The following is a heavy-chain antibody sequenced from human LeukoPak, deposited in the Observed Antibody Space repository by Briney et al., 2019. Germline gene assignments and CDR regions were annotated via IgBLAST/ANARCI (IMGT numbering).Heavy chain of an antibody. V-gene: IGHV1-3*01. CDR2: INAGNGNT. CDR1: GYTFTSYA. J-gene: IGHJ6*02. CDR3: ARDRVVVVPAAITSGAEYCYYGMDV. Sequence: ASVKVSCKASGYTFTSYAMHWVRQAPGQRLEWLGWINAGNGNTKYSQKFQGRVTITRDTSASTAYMELSSLRSEDTAVYYCARDRVVVVPAAITSGAEYCYYGMDVWGQGTTVTVSS. D-gene: IGHD2-2*01.